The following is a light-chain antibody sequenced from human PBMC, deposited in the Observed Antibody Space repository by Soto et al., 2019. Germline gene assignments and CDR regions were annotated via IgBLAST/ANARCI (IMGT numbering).Light chain of an antibody. Sequence: QSALTQPPSASGTPGQRVIISCSGSSSNIGSNTVHWYQQLPGTAPKLLIYNNNQRPSGVPDRFSGSKSGTSASLAISGLQSEDEADYYCAAWDDSLNGPHVVFGGGTKLTVL. J-gene: IGLJ2*01. V-gene: IGLV1-44*01. CDR1: SSNIGSNT. CDR2: NNN. CDR3: AAWDDSLNGPHVV.